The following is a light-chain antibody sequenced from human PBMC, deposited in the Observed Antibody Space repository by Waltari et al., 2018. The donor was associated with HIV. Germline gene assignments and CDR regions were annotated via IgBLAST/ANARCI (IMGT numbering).Light chain of an antibody. CDR3: FSYAGNNFLL. Sequence: QSALTQPPSASGSPGQSLPISCPGTSSYIGLYNFFSWYQHHPGKAPKLMISDVSRRPSGVPDRFSGSKSGNTASLTVSGLQADDEATYYCFSYAGNNFLLFGGGTKLTVL. CDR2: DVS. J-gene: IGLJ2*01. V-gene: IGLV2-8*01. CDR1: SSYIGLYNF.